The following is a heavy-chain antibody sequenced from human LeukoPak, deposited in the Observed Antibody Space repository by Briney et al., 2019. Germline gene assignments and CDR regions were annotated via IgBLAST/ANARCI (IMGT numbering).Heavy chain of an antibody. V-gene: IGHV1-2*02. CDR2: INPNSGGT. J-gene: IGHJ3*02. CDR3: AGVRFLEWLLDDAFDI. Sequence: ASVKVSCKASGYTFTGYYMHWVRQAPGQGLEWMGWINPNSGGTNYAQKFQGRVTMTRDTSISTAYMELSRLRSDDTAVYYCAGVRFLEWLLDDAFDIWGQGTMVTVSS. CDR1: GYTFTGYY. D-gene: IGHD3-3*01.